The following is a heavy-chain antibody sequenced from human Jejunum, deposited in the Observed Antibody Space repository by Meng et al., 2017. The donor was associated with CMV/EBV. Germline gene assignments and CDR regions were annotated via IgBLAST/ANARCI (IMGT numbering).Heavy chain of an antibody. J-gene: IGHJ4*02. CDR2: IYYFRGGT. Sequence: GSINTGGNFWSWIRQHPGKGLEWIGNIYYFRGGTNYNPSFKSRVTISMDTSKPHFSLKLTSFPSADTAVYYCARLLWSGDVYFNYWGQGTLVTVSS. CDR3: ARLLWSGDVYFNY. V-gene: IGHV4-31*02. D-gene: IGHD3-3*01. CDR1: GSINTGGNF.